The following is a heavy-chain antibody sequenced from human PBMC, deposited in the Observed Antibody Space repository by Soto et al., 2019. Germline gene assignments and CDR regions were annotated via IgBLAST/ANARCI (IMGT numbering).Heavy chain of an antibody. CDR1: GFAFSTYV. D-gene: IGHD3-16*01. Sequence: EVQLLESGGGLVQPGGSLRLSCTASGFAFSTYVMSWVRQGPGKGLEWVSSVSAGGGAAWHTDSVRGRFTVTKDKSKNTLFLQLSSLRAEDTAGYYCARAEGGAFDHWGQGTQVTVST. CDR3: ARAEGGAFDH. CDR2: VSAGGGAA. V-gene: IGHV3-23*01. J-gene: IGHJ4*02.